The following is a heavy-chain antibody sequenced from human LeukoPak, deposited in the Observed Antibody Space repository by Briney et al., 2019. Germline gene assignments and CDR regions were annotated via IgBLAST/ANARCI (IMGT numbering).Heavy chain of an antibody. V-gene: IGHV1-2*02. CDR1: VYTFIGYY. CDR2: INPNTGGT. CDR3: ARGGYGDAFDY. Sequence: ASVKVSCKASVYTFIGYYIHWVRQAPGQGLERMGWINPNTGGTNYAQNFQGRVTMTRDTSISTAYMELSRLRSDDTAVYYCARGGYGDAFDYWGQGTLVTVSS. J-gene: IGHJ4*02. D-gene: IGHD4-17*01.